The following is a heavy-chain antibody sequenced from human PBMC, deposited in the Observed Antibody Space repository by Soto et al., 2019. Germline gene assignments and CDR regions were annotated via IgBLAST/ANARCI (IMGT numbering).Heavy chain of an antibody. CDR2: IYYSGST. V-gene: IGHV4-59*01. D-gene: IGHD6-13*01. J-gene: IGHJ5*02. CDR1: GGSISSYY. Sequence: SETLSLTCTVSGGSISSYYWSWIRQPPGKGLEWIGYIYYSGSTNYNPSLKSRVTISVDTSKNQFSLKLSSVTAVDTAVYYCARSIQYSSSLVWFDPWGQGTLVTVSS. CDR3: ARSIQYSSSLVWFDP.